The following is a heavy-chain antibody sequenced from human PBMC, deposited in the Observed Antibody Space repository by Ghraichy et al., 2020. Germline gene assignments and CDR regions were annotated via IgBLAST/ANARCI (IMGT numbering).Heavy chain of an antibody. Sequence: GESLNISCAASGFTFSSYAMSWVRQAPGKGLEWVSAISGSGGSTYYADSVKGRFTISRDNSKNTLYLQMNSLRAEDTAVYYCAKVLGYSYGPFDYWGQGTLVTVSS. CDR3: AKVLGYSYGPFDY. D-gene: IGHD5-18*01. CDR1: GFTFSSYA. V-gene: IGHV3-23*01. J-gene: IGHJ4*02. CDR2: ISGSGGST.